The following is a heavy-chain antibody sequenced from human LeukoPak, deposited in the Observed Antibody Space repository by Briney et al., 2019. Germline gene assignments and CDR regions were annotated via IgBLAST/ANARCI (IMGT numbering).Heavy chain of an antibody. Sequence: SETLSLTCTVSGGSISIYYWSWIRQPPGKGLEWIGYIYNSGSTNYNPSLKSRVTISVDTSKKQFSLKLSSVTAADTAVYYCVTYYFDSSGPKKNYWGQGTLVTVSS. J-gene: IGHJ4*02. CDR2: IYNSGST. CDR3: VTYYFDSSGPKKNY. V-gene: IGHV4-59*12. D-gene: IGHD3-22*01. CDR1: GGSISIYY.